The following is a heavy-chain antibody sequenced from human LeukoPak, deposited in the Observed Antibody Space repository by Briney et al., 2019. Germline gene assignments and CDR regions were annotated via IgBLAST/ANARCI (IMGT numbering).Heavy chain of an antibody. J-gene: IGHJ2*01. CDR2: IYYSGNT. V-gene: IGHV4-59*01. D-gene: IGHD3-22*01. CDR3: ARDRDSSGLRDFDL. CDR1: GGSISSYY. Sequence: SETLSLTCTVSGGSISSYYWSWIRQPPGKGLEWIGYIYYSGNTNYNPSLKSRVSISIDTSTNQFSLQLGSVTAADTAVYYCARDRDSSGLRDFDLWGRGTLVTVSA.